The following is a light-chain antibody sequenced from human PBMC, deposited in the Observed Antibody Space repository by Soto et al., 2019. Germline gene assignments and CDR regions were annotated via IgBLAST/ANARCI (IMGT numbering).Light chain of an antibody. CDR2: DAS. CDR1: QSVSSY. CDR3: QQRSSWPLT. V-gene: IGKV3-11*01. J-gene: IGKJ4*01. Sequence: EIVLTQSPATLSLSPGQRATLSCRASQSVSSYLAWYQQKPGQAPRLLIYDASDRATGIPARFTGSGSGTDFTLTISRLEPEDFAVYYCQQRSSWPLTFGSGTKVEIK.